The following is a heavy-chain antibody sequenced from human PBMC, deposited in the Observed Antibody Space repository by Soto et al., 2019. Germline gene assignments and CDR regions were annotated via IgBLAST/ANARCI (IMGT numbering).Heavy chain of an antibody. CDR2: ISYDGSNK. CDR3: AGGREAAIFDY. Sequence: QVQLVESGGGVVQPGRSLRLSCAASGFTFSSYGMHWVRQAPGKGLEWVAVISYDGSNKYYADSVKGRFTISRDNSKNTVYLQMNSMRAEDTAVYYCAGGREAAIFDYWGQGTLVTVSS. D-gene: IGHD2-2*01. CDR1: GFTFSSYG. V-gene: IGHV3-30*03. J-gene: IGHJ4*02.